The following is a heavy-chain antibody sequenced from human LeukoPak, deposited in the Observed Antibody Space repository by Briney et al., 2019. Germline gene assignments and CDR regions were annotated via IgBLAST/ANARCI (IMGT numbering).Heavy chain of an antibody. CDR2: TYYRSKWSKWCN. Sequence: SQTLPLTCAISGDSVSSNSAAWNWIRQSPSRGLEWLGRTYYRSKWSKWCNDYAVSVKGRVTINPDTSKNQFSLQLNSVTPEDTAVYYCARDSGSGWSNWFDPWGQGTLVTVSS. CDR1: GDSVSSNSAA. D-gene: IGHD6-19*01. V-gene: IGHV6-1*01. J-gene: IGHJ5*02. CDR3: ARDSGSGWSNWFDP.